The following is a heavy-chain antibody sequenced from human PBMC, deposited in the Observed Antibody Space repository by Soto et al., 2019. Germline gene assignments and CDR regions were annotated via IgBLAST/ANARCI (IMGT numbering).Heavy chain of an antibody. Sequence: GGSLRLSCAASGFTFSSYAMSWVRQAPGKGLEWVSAISGSGGSTYYADSVKGRFTISRDNSKNTLYLQMNSLRAEDTAVYYCARDRSSSWYEHWFDPWGQGTLVTVSS. V-gene: IGHV3-23*01. D-gene: IGHD6-13*01. CDR1: GFTFSSYA. CDR2: ISGSGGST. CDR3: ARDRSSSWYEHWFDP. J-gene: IGHJ5*02.